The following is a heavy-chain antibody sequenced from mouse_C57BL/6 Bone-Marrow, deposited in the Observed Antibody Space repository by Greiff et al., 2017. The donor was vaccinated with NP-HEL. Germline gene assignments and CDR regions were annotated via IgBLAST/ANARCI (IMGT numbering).Heavy chain of an antibody. CDR1: GYTFTSYW. V-gene: IGHV1-55*01. CDR2: IYPGSGST. Sequence: QVQLKQSGAELVKPGASVKMSCKASGYTFTSYWITWVKQRPGQGLEWIGDIYPGSGSTNYNEKLKSKATLTVDTSSSTAYMQLSSLTSEDSAVYYCARCLSDVPFAYWGQGTLVTVSA. J-gene: IGHJ3*01. CDR3: ARCLSDVPFAY. D-gene: IGHD2-13*01.